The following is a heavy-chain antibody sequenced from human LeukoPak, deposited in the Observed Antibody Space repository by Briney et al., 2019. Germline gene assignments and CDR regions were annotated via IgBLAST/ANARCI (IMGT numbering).Heavy chain of an antibody. J-gene: IGHJ6*03. Sequence: SETLSLTCTVSGGSINSYYWSWIRQPAGKGLEWIGRIYTSGTTNYNPSLKSRVTMSVDTSKKQFSLKLSSVTAADTAVYYCARAGDFWSGYPSRNYMGVWSKGTTVTVSS. V-gene: IGHV4-4*07. CDR1: GGSINSYY. CDR2: IYTSGTT. D-gene: IGHD3-3*01. CDR3: ARAGDFWSGYPSRNYMGV.